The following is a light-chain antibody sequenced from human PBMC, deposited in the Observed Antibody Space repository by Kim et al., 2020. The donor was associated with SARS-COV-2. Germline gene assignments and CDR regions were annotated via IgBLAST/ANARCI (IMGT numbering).Light chain of an antibody. CDR1: GSNIGNNY. V-gene: IGLV1-51*01. CDR3: GTWDSSLSAGV. Sequence: GLKVTISCSGSGSNIGNNYVSWYQQIPGTAPKLLIYDNNKRPSGIPDRFSGSKSGTSATLGITGLQTGDEADYYCGTWDSSLSAGVFGGGTQLTVL. CDR2: DNN. J-gene: IGLJ3*02.